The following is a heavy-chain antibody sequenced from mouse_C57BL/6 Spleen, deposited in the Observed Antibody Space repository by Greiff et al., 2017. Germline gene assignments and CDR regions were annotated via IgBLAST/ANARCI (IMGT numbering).Heavy chain of an antibody. Sequence: VQLQQSGAELVRPGASVTLSCKASGYTFTDYEMHWVKQTPVHGLEWIGAIDPETGGTAYNQKFKGKAILTADKSSSTAYMELRGLTSEDSAVYYLTGAGPGDWNFEVGAQGPRSPSPQ. D-gene: IGHD3-3*01. CDR1: GYTFTDYE. J-gene: IGHJ1*03. CDR3: TGAGPGDWNFEV. V-gene: IGHV1-15*01. CDR2: IDPETGGT.